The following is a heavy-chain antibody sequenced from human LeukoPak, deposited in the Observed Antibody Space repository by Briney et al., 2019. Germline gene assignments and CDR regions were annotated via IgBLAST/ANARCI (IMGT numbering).Heavy chain of an antibody. CDR1: GYTFIDYY. D-gene: IGHD2-2*01. V-gene: IGHV1-2*02. CDR3: ARGGSISCSLTSCYHGYYYYMDV. Sequence: ASVKVSCKASGYTFIDYYMHWVRQAPGQGLEWMGWINPNSGGTKYAQKFQGRVTMTRDTSISTAYMELSSLSTDDTTVYYCARGGSISCSLTSCYHGYYYYMDVWGKGTTVTISS. J-gene: IGHJ6*03. CDR2: INPNSGGT.